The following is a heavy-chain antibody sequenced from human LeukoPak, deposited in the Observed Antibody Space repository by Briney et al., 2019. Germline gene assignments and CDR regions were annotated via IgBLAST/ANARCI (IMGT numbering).Heavy chain of an antibody. J-gene: IGHJ4*02. CDR3: ARLSTSGVTNDY. D-gene: IGHD3-10*01. CDR2: IIPIFGTA. CDR1: GGTFSSYA. Sequence: SSVNVSCKASGGTFSSYAISWVRQDPGQGLEWMGGIIPIFGTANYAQKFQGRVTITADESTSTAYMELSSLRSEDTAVYYCARLSTSGVTNDYRGQGTLVTVSS. V-gene: IGHV1-69*01.